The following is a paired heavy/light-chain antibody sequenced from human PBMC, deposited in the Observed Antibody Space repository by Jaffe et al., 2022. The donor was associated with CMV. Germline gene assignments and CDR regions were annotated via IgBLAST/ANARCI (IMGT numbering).Heavy chain of an antibody. V-gene: IGHV4-39*01. CDR1: RGSIGSSSDY. Sequence: QLQLQESGPGLVKPSETLSLTCGVSRGSIGSSSDYWGWIRQPPGKGLEWIGTVSYSGSTYYNPSLKSRVTISVDTSKNQFSLKLNSVTAADTAVYYCGRLGYSRRESYFDCWGQGTLVIVSS. CDR2: VSYSGST. D-gene: IGHD2-15*01. CDR3: GRLGYSRRESYFDC. J-gene: IGHJ4*02.
Light chain of an antibody. V-gene: IGKV4-1*01. Sequence: DIVMTQSPDSLAVSLGERATMNCKSSQSVLYSSSNNNYLAWYQQKPGQPPKLLIYWASMRESGVPDRFSGSGSGTDFTLTISSLQAEDVAVYYCQQYYSSPLTFGGGTKVEIK. CDR1: QSVLYSSSNNNY. CDR3: QQYYSSPLT. J-gene: IGKJ4*01. CDR2: WAS.